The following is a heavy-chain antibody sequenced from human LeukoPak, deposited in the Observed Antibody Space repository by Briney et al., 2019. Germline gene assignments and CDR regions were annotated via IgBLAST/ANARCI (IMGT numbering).Heavy chain of an antibody. Sequence: GGSLRLSCAASGFTFDDYAMHWVRQAPGKGLEWVSGISWNSGSIGYADSVKCRFTISRDNAKNSLYLQMNSLRAEDTALYYCAKAHRPYYYDSSGYPPPAYWGQGTLVTVSS. CDR2: ISWNSGSI. J-gene: IGHJ4*02. V-gene: IGHV3-9*01. CDR1: GFTFDDYA. D-gene: IGHD3-22*01. CDR3: AKAHRPYYYDSSGYPPPAY.